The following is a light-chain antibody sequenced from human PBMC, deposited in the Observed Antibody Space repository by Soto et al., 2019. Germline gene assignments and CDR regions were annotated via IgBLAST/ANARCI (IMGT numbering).Light chain of an antibody. CDR1: QSVSTN. Sequence: NVMTQSPATLSVSPGERAALSCWTSQSVSTNLAWYQQRPGQAPRLLIYGASTRATGIPARFSGSGSGTEFTLTISSLQSEDFAVYYCQQYTKWPQSFGQGTRAEIK. CDR3: QQYTKWPQS. CDR2: GAS. V-gene: IGKV3-15*01. J-gene: IGKJ1*01.